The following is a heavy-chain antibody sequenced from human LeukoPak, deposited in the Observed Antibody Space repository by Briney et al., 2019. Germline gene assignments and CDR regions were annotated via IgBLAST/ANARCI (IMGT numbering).Heavy chain of an antibody. CDR3: ARSSYGLFDY. CDR1: GFTFSSYE. Sequence: GGSLRLSCAASGFTFSSYEMNWVRQAPGKGLEWVSYISSSGGTIYYADSVKGRFTISRDNAKNSLYLQMNSLRAEDTAVYYCARSSYGLFDYWGQGTLVTVSS. V-gene: IGHV3-48*03. CDR2: ISSSGGTI. J-gene: IGHJ4*02. D-gene: IGHD5-18*01.